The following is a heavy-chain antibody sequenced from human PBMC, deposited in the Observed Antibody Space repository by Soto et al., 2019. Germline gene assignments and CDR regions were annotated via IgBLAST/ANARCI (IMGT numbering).Heavy chain of an antibody. CDR1: GYTFTSYG. CDR2: ISAYNGNT. CDR3: ARGRLGYCSGGSCYSGYYYGMDV. Sequence: QVQLVQSGAEVKKPGASVKVSCKASGYTFTSYGISWVRQAPGQGLEWMGWISAYNGNTNYAQKLRGRVTMTTDTSTSTAYMELRSLRSDDTAVYYCARGRLGYCSGGSCYSGYYYGMDVWGQGTTVTVSS. D-gene: IGHD2-15*01. V-gene: IGHV1-18*04. J-gene: IGHJ6*02.